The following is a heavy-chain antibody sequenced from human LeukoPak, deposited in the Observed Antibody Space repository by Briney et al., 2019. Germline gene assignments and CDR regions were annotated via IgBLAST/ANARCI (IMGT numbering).Heavy chain of an antibody. D-gene: IGHD2-2*01. J-gene: IGHJ4*02. Sequence: SETLSLTCTVSGGSISSGGYYWSWIRQHPGKGLEWIGYIYYSGSTYYNPSLKSRVTISVDTSKDQFSLKLSSVTAADTAVYYCARGVPYGPTRYWGQGTLVTVSS. V-gene: IGHV4-31*03. CDR3: ARGVPYGPTRY. CDR2: IYYSGST. CDR1: GGSISSGGYY.